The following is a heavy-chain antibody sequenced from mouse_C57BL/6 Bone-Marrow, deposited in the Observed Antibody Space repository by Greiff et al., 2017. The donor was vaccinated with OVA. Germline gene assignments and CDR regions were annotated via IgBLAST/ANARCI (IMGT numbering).Heavy chain of an antibody. Sequence: QVTLKESGPGILQPSQTLSLTCSFSGFSLSTFGMGVGWIRQPSGKGLEWLAHIWWDDDQYYNPALKSRLTISTDTSKNQVFLKIANVDTSDTATDYCARILYSNYFDYWGQGTTLTVSS. CDR1: GFSLSTFGMG. J-gene: IGHJ2*01. CDR2: IWWDDDQ. D-gene: IGHD2-5*01. CDR3: ARILYSNYFDY. V-gene: IGHV8-8*01.